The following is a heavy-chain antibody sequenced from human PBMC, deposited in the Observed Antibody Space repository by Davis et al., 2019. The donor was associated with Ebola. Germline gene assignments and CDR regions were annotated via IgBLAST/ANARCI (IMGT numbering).Heavy chain of an antibody. CDR3: ARDPAFSSFDY. CDR2: IKPDGSVK. CDR1: GLTFESYW. Sequence: PGGSLRLSCAASGLTFESYWMTWVRQSPGKGLEWVANIKPDGSVKGYVDSLRGRFTISRDNAKNSLFLQMNSLRAEDTAVYYCARDPAFSSFDYWGQGALVTVSS. J-gene: IGHJ4*02. D-gene: IGHD6-6*01. V-gene: IGHV3-7*03.